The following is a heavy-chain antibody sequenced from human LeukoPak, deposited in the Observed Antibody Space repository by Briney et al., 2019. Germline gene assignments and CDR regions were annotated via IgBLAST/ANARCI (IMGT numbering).Heavy chain of an antibody. CDR1: GGSISSYY. CDR2: ISYSGST. D-gene: IGHD3-10*01. Sequence: SETLSLTCAVSGGSISSYYWSWIRQPPGKGLEWIGYISYSGSTNYSPSLKSLVTMSVDTSKNQVSLKLTSVTAADTAVYYCATRGSYPRTDYWGQGTLVTVSS. CDR3: ATRGSYPRTDY. J-gene: IGHJ4*02. V-gene: IGHV4-59*12.